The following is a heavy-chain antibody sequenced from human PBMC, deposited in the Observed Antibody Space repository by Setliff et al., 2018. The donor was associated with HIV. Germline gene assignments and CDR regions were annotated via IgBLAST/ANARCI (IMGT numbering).Heavy chain of an antibody. D-gene: IGHD4-4*01. CDR1: GYPFDSYG. J-gene: IGHJ1*01. CDR2: ISAYIGDT. CDR3: ARAVGGSNSFDYSCYQDF. V-gene: IGHV1-18*01. Sequence: ASVKVSCKTSGYPFDSYGISWVRQAPGQGLEWMGWISAYIGDTKYAQRFQGRVTMTTDPSAPTAYMELRSLKSEDTAVYYCARAVGGSNSFDYSCYQDFWGQGTRVTVSS.